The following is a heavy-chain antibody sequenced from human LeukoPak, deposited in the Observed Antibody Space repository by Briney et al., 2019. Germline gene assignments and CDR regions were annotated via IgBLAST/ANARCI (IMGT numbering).Heavy chain of an antibody. CDR1: GFTFSSYA. CDR2: ISYDGSNK. Sequence: GGSLRLSCAASGFTFSSYAMHWVRQAPGKGLDWVAVISYDGSNKYYADSVKGRFTISRDNSKNTLYLQMNSLRAEDTAVYYCARESGYGSGGPNWFDPWGQGTLVTVSS. J-gene: IGHJ5*02. D-gene: IGHD3-10*01. V-gene: IGHV3-30-3*01. CDR3: ARESGYGSGGPNWFDP.